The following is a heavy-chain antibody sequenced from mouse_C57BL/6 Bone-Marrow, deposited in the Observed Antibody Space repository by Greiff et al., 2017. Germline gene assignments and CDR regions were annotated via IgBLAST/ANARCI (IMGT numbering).Heavy chain of an antibody. CDR1: GYSITSGYY. J-gene: IGHJ2*01. V-gene: IGHV3-6*01. CDR2: ISYDGSN. Sequence: VQLVESGPGLVKPSQSLSLTCSVTGYSITSGYYWNWIRQFPGNKLEWMGYISYDGSNNYNPSLKNRISITRDTSKNQFFLKLNSVTTEDTATYYCARVGTTDYWGQGTTLTVSS. CDR3: ARVGTTDY. D-gene: IGHD2-3*01.